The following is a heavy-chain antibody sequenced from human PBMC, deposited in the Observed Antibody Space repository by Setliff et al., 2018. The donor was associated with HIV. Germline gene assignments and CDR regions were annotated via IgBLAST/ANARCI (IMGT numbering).Heavy chain of an antibody. CDR3: ARHQVIPTVIGAFDI. Sequence: WVRQPPGKGLEWIGSLYYGGTTYYNPSLKSRVTISVDTSKNHFSLKLSSVTAADTAVYYCARHQVIPTVIGAFDIWGQGTAVTVSS. D-gene: IGHD3-16*02. CDR2: LYYGGTT. J-gene: IGHJ3*02. V-gene: IGHV4-39*01.